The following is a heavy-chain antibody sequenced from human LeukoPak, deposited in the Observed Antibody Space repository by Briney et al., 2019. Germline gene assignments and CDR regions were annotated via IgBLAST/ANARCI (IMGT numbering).Heavy chain of an antibody. CDR2: ISGSGDST. J-gene: IGHJ5*02. V-gene: IGHV3-23*01. CDR1: GFTFSSYA. Sequence: SGGSLRLSCAASGFTFSSYAMSWVRQAPGKGLEWVSVISGSGDSTYYADSVKGRFTIFRDNSKNTLYPQMNSLRAEDTAVYYCARRNAAYGPFDPWGQGTLVTVSS. D-gene: IGHD3-10*01. CDR3: ARRNAAYGPFDP.